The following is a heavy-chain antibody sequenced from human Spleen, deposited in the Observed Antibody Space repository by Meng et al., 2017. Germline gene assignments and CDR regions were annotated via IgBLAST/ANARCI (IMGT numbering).Heavy chain of an antibody. J-gene: IGHJ4*02. Sequence: RLQESGPGLVKPSGTLSLHCAVSGGSISSSNWWSWVRQPPGKGLEWIGEIYHSGSTNYNPSLKSRVTISVDTSKNQFSLKLSSVTAADTAVYYCARGPTAAAGYYFDYWGQGTLVTVSS. CDR1: GGSISSSNW. V-gene: IGHV4-4*02. D-gene: IGHD6-13*01. CDR3: ARGPTAAAGYYFDY. CDR2: IYHSGST.